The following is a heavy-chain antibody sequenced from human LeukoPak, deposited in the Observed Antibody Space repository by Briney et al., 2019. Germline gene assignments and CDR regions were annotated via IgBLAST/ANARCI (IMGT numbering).Heavy chain of an antibody. CDR3: AYSSAFQQH. CDR1: GGSFSDYY. J-gene: IGHJ1*01. CDR2: INHSGIT. Sequence: SETLSLTCAVYGGSFSDYYRSWIRQPPGKGLEWIGEINHSGITNYNPSLKSRVTISVDTSKNQFSLKLSSVTAADTAVYYCAYSSAFQQHLGQGTLVTVSS. V-gene: IGHV4-34*01. D-gene: IGHD3-22*01.